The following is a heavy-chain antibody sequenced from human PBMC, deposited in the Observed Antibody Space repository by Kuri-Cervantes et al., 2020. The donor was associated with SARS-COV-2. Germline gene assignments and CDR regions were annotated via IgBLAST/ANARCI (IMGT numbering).Heavy chain of an antibody. CDR1: GFTSSSYG. D-gene: IGHD6-13*01. V-gene: IGHV3-30*02. CDR3: ARGRRIAAAGRSLKYYYYMDV. Sequence: GGSLRLSCAASGFTSSSYGMHWVRQAPGKGLEWVAFIRYDGSNKYYADSVKGRFTISRDNSKNTLYLQMNSLRAEDTAVYYCARGRRIAAAGRSLKYYYYMDVWGKGTTVTVSS. J-gene: IGHJ6*03. CDR2: IRYDGSNK.